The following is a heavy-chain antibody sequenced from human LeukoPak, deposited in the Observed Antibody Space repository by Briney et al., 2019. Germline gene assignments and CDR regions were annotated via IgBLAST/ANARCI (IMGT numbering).Heavy chain of an antibody. V-gene: IGHV1-46*01. CDR2: INPSGGST. D-gene: IGHD6-19*01. CDR3: ARDLVGRSGWGHTRDY. Sequence: ASVKVCCKASGYTFTSYYMHWVRQAPGQGLEWMGIINPSGGSTSYAQKFQGRVTMTRDTSTSTVYMELSSLRSEDTAVYYCARDLVGRSGWGHTRDYWGQGTLVTVSS. J-gene: IGHJ4*02. CDR1: GYTFTSYY.